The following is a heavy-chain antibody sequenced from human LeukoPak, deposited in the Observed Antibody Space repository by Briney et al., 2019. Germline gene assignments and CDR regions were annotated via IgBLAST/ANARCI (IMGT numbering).Heavy chain of an antibody. J-gene: IGHJ5*02. CDR2: IWYDGSNK. CDR3: ARDPVRGAWGSQDNNWFDP. V-gene: IGHV3-33*01. Sequence: HPWGSLRLSCAASGFTFSSYGMHWVRQAPGKGLEWVAVIWYDGSNKYYADSVKGRFTISRDNSKNTLYLQMNSLRAEDTAVYYCARDPVRGAWGSQDNNWFDPWGQGTLVTVSS. CDR1: GFTFSSYG. D-gene: IGHD3-16*01.